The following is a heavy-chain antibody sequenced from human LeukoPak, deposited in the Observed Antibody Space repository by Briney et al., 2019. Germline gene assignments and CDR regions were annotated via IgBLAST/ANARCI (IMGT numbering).Heavy chain of an antibody. J-gene: IGHJ4*02. Sequence: GGSLRLSCAASGFTFRTFGMHWVRQAPGKGLEWVAFIRYDGADKFYADSVKGRFTISRDNSKNTAYIQMNSLRAEDTAVYYCAKTTYYDILTGYQRTFYFDYWGQGTLVTVSS. CDR2: IRYDGADK. D-gene: IGHD3-9*01. V-gene: IGHV3-30*02. CDR1: GFTFRTFG. CDR3: AKTTYYDILTGYQRTFYFDY.